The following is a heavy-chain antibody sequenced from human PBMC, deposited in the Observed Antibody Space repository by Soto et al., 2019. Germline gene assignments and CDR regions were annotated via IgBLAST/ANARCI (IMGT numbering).Heavy chain of an antibody. Sequence: HVQLVQSGAEVKKPGASVKVFCKASGDTFINYYMHWVRQAPGQGLEWMGIINPSGGSTSYAQKFQDRVTMTRDTSTSTVYMELSSLRSEDTAVYYCARIPGRIAVTGTSDYWGQGTLVTVSS. CDR2: INPSGGST. D-gene: IGHD6-19*01. V-gene: IGHV1-46*03. J-gene: IGHJ4*02. CDR3: ARIPGRIAVTGTSDY. CDR1: GDTFINYY.